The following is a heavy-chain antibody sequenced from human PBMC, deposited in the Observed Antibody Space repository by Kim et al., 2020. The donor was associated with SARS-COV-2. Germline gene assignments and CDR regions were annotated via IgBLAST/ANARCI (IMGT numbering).Heavy chain of an antibody. V-gene: IGHV3-53*01. CDR1: GFIVSDYY. J-gene: IGHJ4*01. CDR3: AREFCNDAGCYSYFDY. D-gene: IGHD2-15*01. CDR2: LYRDGTT. Sequence: GGSLRLSCKASGFIVSDYYMSWVRQAPGKGLEWVSVLYRDGTTFYADSMKGRFTISRDDSKNTLFLQMNDLRGEDAAVYYCAREFCNDAGCYSYFDYWG.